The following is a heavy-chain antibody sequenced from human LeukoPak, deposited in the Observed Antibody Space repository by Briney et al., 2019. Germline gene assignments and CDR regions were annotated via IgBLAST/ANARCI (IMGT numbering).Heavy chain of an antibody. CDR2: IYSGGST. CDR1: GFTVSSNY. CDR3: ARVRFAGPQAFDI. D-gene: IGHD4/OR15-4a*01. J-gene: IGHJ3*02. Sequence: PGGSLRLSCAASGFTVSSNYMSWVRQAPGKGLEWVSVIYSGGSTYYADSVKGRFTISRDNSKNTLYLQMNSLRAEDTAVYYCARVRFAGPQAFDIWGQGTMVTVAS. V-gene: IGHV3-66*01.